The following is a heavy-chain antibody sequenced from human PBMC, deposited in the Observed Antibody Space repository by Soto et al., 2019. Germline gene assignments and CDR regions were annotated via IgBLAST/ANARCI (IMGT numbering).Heavy chain of an antibody. V-gene: IGHV4-39*01. CDR1: GGSFISGSYY. CDR3: AXRPYIVGXTFXX. Sequence: QLQLXESXPGLVKPSETLSLTCNVSGGSFISGSYYWGWIRQPPGKGLEWIGSIYYXXGTYXXXXXXXXXXXXXXXXXXXXXXXXXXVXXXXXXXYXXAXRPYIVGXTFXXWGQ. CDR2: IYYXXGT. D-gene: IGHD3-10*01. J-gene: IGHJ1*01.